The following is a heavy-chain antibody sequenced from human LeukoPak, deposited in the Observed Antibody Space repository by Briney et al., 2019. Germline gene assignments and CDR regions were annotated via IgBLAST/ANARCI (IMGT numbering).Heavy chain of an antibody. CDR1: GFSLSTSGVG. D-gene: IGHD3-22*01. V-gene: IGHV2-5*01. CDR2: IYWNDDK. Sequence: SGPTLVNPTQTLTLTCTFSGFSLSTSGVGVGWIRQPPGKALEWLALIYWNDDKRYSPSLKSRHTITKDTSKNQVVLTMTNMDPVDTATYYCAHTYYYDSSGPNYYFDYWGQGTLVTVSS. J-gene: IGHJ4*02. CDR3: AHTYYYDSSGPNYYFDY.